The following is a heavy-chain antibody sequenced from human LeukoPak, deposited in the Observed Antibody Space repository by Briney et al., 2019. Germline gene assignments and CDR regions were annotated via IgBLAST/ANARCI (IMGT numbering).Heavy chain of an antibody. J-gene: IGHJ6*02. CDR3: ARVLPHYYYYYYGMDV. Sequence: PGGSLRLSCAASGFTVSSNYMSWVRQAPGKGLEWVSVIYSGGSTYYADSVKGRFTISRDNSKNTLYLQMNSLRAEDTAVYYCARVLPHYYYYYYGMDVWGQGTTVTVSS. V-gene: IGHV3-53*01. CDR2: IYSGGST. D-gene: IGHD1-26*01. CDR1: GFTVSSNY.